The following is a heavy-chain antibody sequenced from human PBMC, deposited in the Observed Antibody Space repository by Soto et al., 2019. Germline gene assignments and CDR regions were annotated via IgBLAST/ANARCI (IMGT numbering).Heavy chain of an antibody. J-gene: IGHJ3*02. D-gene: IGHD6-19*01. V-gene: IGHV3-23*01. Sequence: EVPLLESGGGLVQPGGSLRLSCAASGFTFSSYAMSWVRQAPGKGLEWVSAISGSGGTTYYADSVKGRFTFSRDNSKTTLYLQMNSLRAEDTAVYYCAKPANGWFSAFDIWGQGTMVTVSS. CDR1: GFTFSSYA. CDR2: ISGSGGTT. CDR3: AKPANGWFSAFDI.